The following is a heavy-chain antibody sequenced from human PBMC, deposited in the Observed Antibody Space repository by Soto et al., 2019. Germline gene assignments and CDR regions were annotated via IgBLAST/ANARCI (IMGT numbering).Heavy chain of an antibody. J-gene: IGHJ4*02. D-gene: IGHD3-22*01. V-gene: IGHV4-30-2*01. CDR3: ANTNEGVTMIF. CDR1: GGSISSGGYS. CDR2: IYHSGST. Sequence: SETLSLTCAVSGGSISSGGYSWSWIRQPPGKGLEWIGYIYHSGSTYYNPSLKSRVTISVDRSKNQFSLKLSSVTAADTAVYYCANTNEGVTMIFWGQGTLVTVSS.